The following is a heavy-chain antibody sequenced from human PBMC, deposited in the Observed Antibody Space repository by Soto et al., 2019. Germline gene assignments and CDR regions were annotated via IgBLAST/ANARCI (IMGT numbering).Heavy chain of an antibody. D-gene: IGHD2-8*02. CDR1: GFTFSNYA. J-gene: IGHJ6*02. Sequence: EVQLWESGGGLVQPGGSLRLSCAASGFTFSNYALTWVRQSPGKGMEWVSTSGGGGGTTYYADSGKGRFNISRDISKNTPALQVSSLRVEDTAIYYCARDWTGNACPCLDVWGQGTTVSVSS. CDR3: ARDWTGNACPCLDV. CDR2: SGGGGGTT. V-gene: IGHV3-23*01.